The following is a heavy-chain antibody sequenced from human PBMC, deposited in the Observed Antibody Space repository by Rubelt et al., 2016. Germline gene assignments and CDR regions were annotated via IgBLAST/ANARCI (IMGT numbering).Heavy chain of an antibody. D-gene: IGHD7-27*01. CDR2: IYYSGST. V-gene: IGHV4-59*01. Sequence: QVQLQESGPGLVKPSETLSLTCTVSGGSISSYYWNWIRQPPGKGLEWIGYIYYSGSTNYNPSLKSRVTISVDTSKNQFSLQLTSVTAVDTAMYYCAGEDWGDGFHVWGQGTVVTVSS. CDR3: AGEDWGDGFHV. J-gene: IGHJ3*01. CDR1: GGSISSYY.